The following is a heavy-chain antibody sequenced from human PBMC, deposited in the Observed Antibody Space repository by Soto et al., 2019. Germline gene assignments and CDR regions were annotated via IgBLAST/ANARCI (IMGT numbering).Heavy chain of an antibody. CDR3: ARAGGLGAVAVDY. D-gene: IGHD6-19*01. V-gene: IGHV4-30-2*01. J-gene: IGHJ4*02. CDR1: GGSISSGGYS. CDR2: IYHGST. Sequence: QLQLQESGSGLVKPSQTLSLTCAVSGGSISSGGYSWSWIRQPPGKGLEWIGYIYHGSTYYNPSLKRRGTISIDMAKNQFSLNLSSVTAADTAVYFCARAGGLGAVAVDYWGQGTLVTVSS.